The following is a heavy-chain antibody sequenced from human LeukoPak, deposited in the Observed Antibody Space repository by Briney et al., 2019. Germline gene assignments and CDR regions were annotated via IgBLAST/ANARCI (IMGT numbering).Heavy chain of an antibody. J-gene: IGHJ4*02. CDR3: ARDRRGWLQSGPFDY. CDR1: GFTFSSYE. CDR2: ISSSGSTI. D-gene: IGHD5-24*01. Sequence: GGSLRLSCAASGFTFSSYEMNWIRQAPGKGLEWVSYISSSGSTIYYADSVKGRFTISRDNAKNSLYLQMNSLRAEDTAVYYCARDRRGWLQSGPFDYWGQGTLVTVSS. V-gene: IGHV3-48*03.